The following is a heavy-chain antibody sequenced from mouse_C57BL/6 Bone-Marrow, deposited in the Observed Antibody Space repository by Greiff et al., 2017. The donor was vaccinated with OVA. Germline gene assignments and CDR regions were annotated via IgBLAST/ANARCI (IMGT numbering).Heavy chain of an antibody. V-gene: IGHV1-18*01. CDR2: INPNNGGT. D-gene: IGHD1-1*01. J-gene: IGHJ4*01. CDR1: GYTFTDYN. Sequence: VQLQQSGPELVKPGASVKIPCKASGYTFTDYNMDWVKQSHGKSLEWIGDINPNNGGTIYNQKFKGKATLTVDKYSSTAYMELRSLTSEDTAVYYCARKPLITTVVAPYAMDYWGQGTSVTVSS. CDR3: ARKPLITTVVAPYAMDY.